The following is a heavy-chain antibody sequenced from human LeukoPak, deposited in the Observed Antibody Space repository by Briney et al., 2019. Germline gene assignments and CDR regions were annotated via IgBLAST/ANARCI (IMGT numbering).Heavy chain of an antibody. CDR3: ARTNLDCKNGVCYDY. V-gene: IGHV1-8*03. D-gene: IGHD2-8*01. Sequence: GASVKVSCKASGYTFTTYDINWVRQATGQGLEWMGWMNPNSGNTGYAQKFQGRVTITRNTSISTAYMELSSLRSDDTAVYYCARTNLDCKNGVCYDYWGQGTLVTVSS. J-gene: IGHJ4*02. CDR2: MNPNSGNT. CDR1: GYTFTTYD.